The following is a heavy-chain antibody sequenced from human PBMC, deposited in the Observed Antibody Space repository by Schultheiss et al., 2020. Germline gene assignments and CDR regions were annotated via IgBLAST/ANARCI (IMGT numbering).Heavy chain of an antibody. CDR2: IFSNDEK. CDR3: ARTDYTHLYYFDY. Sequence: SGPTLVKPTETLTLTCTVSGFSLSNARMGVSWIRQPPGKALEWLAHIFSNDEKSYSTSLKSRLTISKDTSKSQVVLTMTNMDPVDTATYYCARTDYTHLYYFDYWGQGTLVTVSS. CDR1: GFSLSNARMG. J-gene: IGHJ4*02. D-gene: IGHD4-11*01. V-gene: IGHV2-26*01.